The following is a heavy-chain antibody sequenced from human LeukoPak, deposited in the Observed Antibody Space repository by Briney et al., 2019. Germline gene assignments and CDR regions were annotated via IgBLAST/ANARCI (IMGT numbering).Heavy chain of an antibody. Sequence: GGSLRLSCAASGFTVSSNYMSWVRQAPGKGLEWVSVIYSGGSTYYADSVKGRFTISRDNSKNTLYLQMNSLRAEDTAVYYCAGRSRYSYQLLPVRKGYYMDVWGKGTTVTISS. CDR3: AGRSRYSYQLLPVRKGYYMDV. CDR1: GFTVSSNY. CDR2: IYSGGST. V-gene: IGHV3-53*01. J-gene: IGHJ6*03. D-gene: IGHD2-2*01.